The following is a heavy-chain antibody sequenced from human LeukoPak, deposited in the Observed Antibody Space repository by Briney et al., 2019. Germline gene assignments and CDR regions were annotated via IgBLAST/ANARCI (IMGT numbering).Heavy chain of an antibody. D-gene: IGHD3-10*01. Sequence: SVKVSCKASGGTLSSYAISWVRQAPGQGLEWMGGIIPIFGTANYAQKFQGRVTITADESTSTAYMELSSLRSEDTAVYYCARVVYYYGSGTLDAFDIWGQGTMVTVSS. V-gene: IGHV1-69*13. J-gene: IGHJ3*02. CDR2: IIPIFGTA. CDR3: ARVVYYYGSGTLDAFDI. CDR1: GGTLSSYA.